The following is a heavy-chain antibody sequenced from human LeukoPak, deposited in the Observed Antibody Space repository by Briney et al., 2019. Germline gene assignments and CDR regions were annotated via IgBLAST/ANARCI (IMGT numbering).Heavy chain of an antibody. J-gene: IGHJ4*02. V-gene: IGHV3-64*01. Sequence: GGSLRLSCAASGFTFSSYAMHWVRQAPGKGLEYVSAISSNGGSTYYANSVKGRFTISRDNSKNTLYLQMNSLRAEDTAVYYCAKCYYDSSGYYLGYWGQGTLVTVSS. CDR2: ISSNGGST. CDR3: AKCYYDSSGYYLGY. CDR1: GFTFSSYA. D-gene: IGHD3-22*01.